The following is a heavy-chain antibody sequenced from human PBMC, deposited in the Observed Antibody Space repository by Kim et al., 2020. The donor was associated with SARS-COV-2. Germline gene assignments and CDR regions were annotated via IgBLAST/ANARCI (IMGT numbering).Heavy chain of an antibody. Sequence: SETLSLTCAVSGGSISSSNWWSWVRQPPGKGLEWIGEIYHSGSTNYNPSLKSRVTISVDKSKNQFSLKLSSVTAADTAVYYCARDRDYGDSNPFDYWGQGTLVTVSS. D-gene: IGHD4-17*01. CDR2: IYHSGST. CDR3: ARDRDYGDSNPFDY. CDR1: GGSISSSNW. V-gene: IGHV4-4*02. J-gene: IGHJ4*02.